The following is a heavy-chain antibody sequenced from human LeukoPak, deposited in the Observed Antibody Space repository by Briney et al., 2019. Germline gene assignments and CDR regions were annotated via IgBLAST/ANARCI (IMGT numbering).Heavy chain of an antibody. V-gene: IGHV3-48*04. D-gene: IGHD2-2*01. J-gene: IGHJ4*02. CDR2: ISSSSETM. CDR3: AKDPYCSSTSCHPH. Sequence: GGSLRLSCAASGFTFSSYSMNWVRQAPGKGLEWLSYISSSSETMYYADSVKGRFTISRDNAKNSLYLQMNSLRAEDTAVYYCAKDPYCSSTSCHPHWGQGTLVTVSS. CDR1: GFTFSSYS.